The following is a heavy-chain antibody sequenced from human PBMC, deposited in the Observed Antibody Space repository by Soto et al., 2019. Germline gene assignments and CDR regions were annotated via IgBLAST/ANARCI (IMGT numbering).Heavy chain of an antibody. CDR3: ARMCSSGWSSGGFDY. V-gene: IGHV2-70*01. J-gene: IGHJ4*02. D-gene: IGHD6-19*01. CDR1: GFSLSTSGMC. Sequence: SGPTLVNPTQTLTLTCTFSGFSLSTSGMCVSWIRQPPGKALEWLALIDWDDDKYYSTSLKTRLTISKDTSKNQVVLTMTNMDPVDTATYYCARMCSSGWSSGGFDYWGQGTLVTVSS. CDR2: IDWDDDK.